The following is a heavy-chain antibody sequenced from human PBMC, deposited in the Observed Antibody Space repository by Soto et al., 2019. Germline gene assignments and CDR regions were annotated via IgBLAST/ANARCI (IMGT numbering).Heavy chain of an antibody. J-gene: IGHJ3*01. CDR2: IRSKGSGGTS. D-gene: IGHD3-10*01. CDR1: GFTFGDYA. CDR3: TRDQPITP. V-gene: IGHV3-49*04. Sequence: GGSVRLSCTASGFTFGDYAMSWVRQAPGKGLEWVGFIRSKGSGGTSEYAASVKGGFTFSRDDSKSIAYLQMNSLKTEDTAVYYCTRDQPITPWGQGTMVTVSS.